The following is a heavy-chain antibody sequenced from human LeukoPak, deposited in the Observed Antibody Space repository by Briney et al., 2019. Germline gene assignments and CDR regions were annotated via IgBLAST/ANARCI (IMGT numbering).Heavy chain of an antibody. J-gene: IGHJ3*02. CDR3: ANPICSSTSRYSHDAFDI. CDR1: GFTFDDYG. V-gene: IGHV3-23*01. Sequence: PGGSLRLSCAASGFTFDDYGMSWVRQAPGKGLEWVSLIRGSGDTTYYADSVTGRFTISRDNSRNTLYLQMNSLRAEDTAVYYCANPICSSTSRYSHDAFDIWGQGTMVTVSS. D-gene: IGHD2-2*02. CDR2: IRGSGDTT.